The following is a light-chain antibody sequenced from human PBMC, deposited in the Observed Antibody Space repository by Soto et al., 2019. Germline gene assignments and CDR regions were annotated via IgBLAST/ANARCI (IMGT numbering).Light chain of an antibody. Sequence: DIQMTQSPSTLSASVGDRVTITCRASQSINNWLAWYQQRPGKAPKLLIFRTSSLESGVPSRFSGSGSGTEFPLTSSSLQPDDFATYYCQQYNSYPTFGPGTKVDIK. CDR3: QQYNSYPT. CDR2: RTS. CDR1: QSINNW. V-gene: IGKV1-5*03. J-gene: IGKJ3*01.